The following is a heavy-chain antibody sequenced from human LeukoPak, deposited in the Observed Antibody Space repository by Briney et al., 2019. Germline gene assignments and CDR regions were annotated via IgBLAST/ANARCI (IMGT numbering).Heavy chain of an antibody. D-gene: IGHD2-21*01. CDR3: ARDSDYS. CDR1: GGSFSGYY. CDR2: INHSGST. Sequence: SETLSLTCAVYGGSFSGYYWSWIRQPPGKGLEWIGEINHSGSTNYNPSLKSRVTISVDTSKNQFSLRLSSVTAADTAVYYCARDSDYSWGQGTLVTVSS. J-gene: IGHJ4*02. V-gene: IGHV4-34*01.